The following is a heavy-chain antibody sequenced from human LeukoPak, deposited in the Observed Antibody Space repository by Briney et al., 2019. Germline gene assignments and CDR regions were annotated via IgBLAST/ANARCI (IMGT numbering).Heavy chain of an antibody. V-gene: IGHV4-4*07. CDR2: ISSSGST. CDR1: GGSISSYY. Sequence: SETLSLTCTVSGGSISSYYWSWIRQPAGKGLEWIGRISSSGSTNYNPSLKSRVTISVDTSKNQFSLKLSSVTAADTAVYFCARGPYSYDSSSAFDIWGQGTMVTVSS. D-gene: IGHD3-22*01. J-gene: IGHJ3*02. CDR3: ARGPYSYDSSSAFDI.